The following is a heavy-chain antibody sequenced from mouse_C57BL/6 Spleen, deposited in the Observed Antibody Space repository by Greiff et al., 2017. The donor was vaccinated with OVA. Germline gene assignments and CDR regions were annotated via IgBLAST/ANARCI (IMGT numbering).Heavy chain of an antibody. D-gene: IGHD1-1*02. CDR2: IDPSDSYT. CDR3: ARSVENGWNY. V-gene: IGHV1-69*01. CDR1: GYTFTSYW. Sequence: QVQLQQPGAELVMPGASVKLSCKASGYTFTSYWMHWVKQRPGQGLEWIGEIDPSDSYTNYNQKFKGKSTLTVDKSSSTAYMQLSSLTSEDAAVYYCARSVENGWNYWGQGTTLTVSS. J-gene: IGHJ2*01.